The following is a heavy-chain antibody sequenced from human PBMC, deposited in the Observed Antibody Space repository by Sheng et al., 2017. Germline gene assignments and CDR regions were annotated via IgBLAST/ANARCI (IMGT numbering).Heavy chain of an antibody. CDR2: ISSTGGAT. CDR1: GFTFNIFA. D-gene: IGHD5-18*01. CDR3: ARGYSYVC. V-gene: IGHV3-23*01. Sequence: EVQLLESGGGLAQPGGSLRLSCAASGFTFNIFAMQWVRRAPGKGLEWVSGISSTGGATYYADSVRGRFTISRDNSRNTLYLEMNNLRVDDTAVYYCARGYSYVCGAQGTLVTVSS. J-gene: IGHJ4*02.